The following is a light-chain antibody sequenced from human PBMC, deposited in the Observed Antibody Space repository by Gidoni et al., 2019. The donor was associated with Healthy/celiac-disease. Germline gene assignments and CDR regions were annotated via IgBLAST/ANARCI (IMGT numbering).Light chain of an antibody. Sequence: QLVLTQSPSASASLGPSVKLTCTLSTGHSSYAIAWHQQHPEKGPRYLMKLNSDGSHSKGDGIPDRVSGSSAGAERYLTISSLQSEDEADYYCQTWGTGIRVFGGGTKLTVL. J-gene: IGLJ3*02. CDR3: QTWGTGIRV. V-gene: IGLV4-69*01. CDR1: TGHSSYA. CDR2: LNSDGSH.